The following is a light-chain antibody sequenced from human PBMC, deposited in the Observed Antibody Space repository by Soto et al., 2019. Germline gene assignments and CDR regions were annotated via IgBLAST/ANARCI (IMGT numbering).Light chain of an antibody. J-gene: IGKJ1*01. CDR1: QSVSSSY. Sequence: EIVLTQSPGTLSLSPGERATLSCRASQSVSSSYLAWYQQKPGQTPRLLIYDTSTRATGVPARFSGSRSGPEFTLTINSLQSDDFATYYCQHYNSYSEAFGQGTKVDIK. V-gene: IGKV3-20*01. CDR3: QHYNSYSEA. CDR2: DTS.